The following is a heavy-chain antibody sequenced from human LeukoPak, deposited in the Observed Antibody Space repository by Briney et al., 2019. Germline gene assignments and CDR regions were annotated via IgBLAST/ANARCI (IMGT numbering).Heavy chain of an antibody. J-gene: IGHJ5*02. Sequence: LETLSLTCTVSGGSISSYYWSWIRQPPGKGLEWIGYIYYSGSTNYNPSLKSRVTISVDTSKNQFSLKLSSVTAADTAVYYCARRSSSWYGGWFDPWGQGTLVTVSS. CDR3: ARRSSSWYGGWFDP. V-gene: IGHV4-59*01. CDR2: IYYSGST. CDR1: GGSISSYY. D-gene: IGHD6-13*01.